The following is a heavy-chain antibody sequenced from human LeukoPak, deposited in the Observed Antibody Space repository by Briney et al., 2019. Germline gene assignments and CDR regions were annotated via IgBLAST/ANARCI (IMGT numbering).Heavy chain of an antibody. V-gene: IGHV3-53*01. CDR2: IYSGGST. J-gene: IGHJ4*02. Sequence: PGGSLRLSCAASGFTVSSNYMSWVRQAPGKGLEWVSVIYSGGSTYYADSVKGRFTISRDNSKNTLYLQMNSLRAEDTAVYYCAGSGRSYSSGWYRFDYWGQGTLVTASS. CDR1: GFTVSSNY. D-gene: IGHD6-19*01. CDR3: AGSGRSYSSGWYRFDY.